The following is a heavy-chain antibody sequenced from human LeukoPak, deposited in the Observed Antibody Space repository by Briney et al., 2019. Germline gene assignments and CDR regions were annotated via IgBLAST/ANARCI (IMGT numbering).Heavy chain of an antibody. V-gene: IGHV3-23*01. CDR2: ISVSGGIT. J-gene: IGHJ4*02. CDR1: GFTFSSNG. CDR3: ARGVEPLAANTLAY. D-gene: IGHD1-14*01. Sequence: GGSLRLSCAASGFTFSSNGMSWVRQAPGKGLEWVSGISVSGGITFYADSVQGRFTISRDNSKNTLYLEMNSLSPDDTAVYYCARGVEPLAANTLAYWGQGTLVTVSS.